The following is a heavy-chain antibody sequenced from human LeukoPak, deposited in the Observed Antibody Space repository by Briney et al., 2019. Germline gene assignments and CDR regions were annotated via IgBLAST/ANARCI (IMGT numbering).Heavy chain of an antibody. V-gene: IGHV1-46*01. CDR3: ARGSGGYSSGWYYFDY. Sequence: ASVKVSCKASGYTFTSYYMHWVRQAPGQGLEWMGIINPSGGSTSYAQKFQGRVTMTRDTSTSTVYMELSSLRSEDTAVYYCARGSGGYSSGWYYFDYWGQGTLVTVSS. CDR2: INPSGGST. D-gene: IGHD6-19*01. J-gene: IGHJ4*02. CDR1: GYTFTSYY.